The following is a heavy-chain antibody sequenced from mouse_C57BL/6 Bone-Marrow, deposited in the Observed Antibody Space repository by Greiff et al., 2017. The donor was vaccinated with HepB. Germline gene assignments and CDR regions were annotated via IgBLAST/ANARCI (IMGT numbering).Heavy chain of an antibody. CDR2: IHPNSGST. Sequence: VQLQQPGAELVKPGASVKLSCKASGYTFTSYWMHWVKQRPGQGLEWIGMIHPNSGSTNYNEKFKSKATLTVDKSSSTAYMQLSSLTSEDSAVYYCARSIYYDYDGVAYWGQGTLVTVSA. J-gene: IGHJ3*01. CDR3: ARSIYYDYDGVAY. V-gene: IGHV1-64*01. D-gene: IGHD2-4*01. CDR1: GYTFTSYW.